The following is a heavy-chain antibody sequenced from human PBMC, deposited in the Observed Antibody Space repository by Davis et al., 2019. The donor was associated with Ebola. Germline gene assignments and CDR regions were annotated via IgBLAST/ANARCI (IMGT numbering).Heavy chain of an antibody. V-gene: IGHV3-30*18. Sequence: GESLKISCAASGFTFNRFGVHWVRQAPGKGLEWVAVISYDGSNKYYADSVKGRFTISRDNSKNTLYLQMNSLRAEDSAVYYCAKGVAALYYYYGMDVWGQGTTVTVSS. CDR3: AKGVAALYYYYGMDV. CDR1: GFTFNRFG. J-gene: IGHJ6*02. CDR2: ISYDGSNK. D-gene: IGHD2-15*01.